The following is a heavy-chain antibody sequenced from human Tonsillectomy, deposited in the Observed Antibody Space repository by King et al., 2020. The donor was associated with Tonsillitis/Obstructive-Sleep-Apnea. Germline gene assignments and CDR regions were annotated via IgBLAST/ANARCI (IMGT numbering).Heavy chain of an antibody. CDR1: GFTFINAW. CDR3: TTAETDY. J-gene: IGHJ4*02. CDR2: IKSKTYGGTT. Sequence: VQLVESGGGLVKPGGSLRLSCAASGFTFINAWMSWVRQAPGKGREWVGLIKSKTYGGTTDYAAPAKGRFTISRDDSKNTLYLQMNSLKTEDTAVYYCTTAETDYWGQGTLVTVSS. V-gene: IGHV3-15*01.